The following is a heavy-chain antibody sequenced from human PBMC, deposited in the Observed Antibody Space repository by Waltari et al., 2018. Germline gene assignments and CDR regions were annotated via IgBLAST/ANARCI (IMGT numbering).Heavy chain of an antibody. CDR2: ISSSSSYI. CDR3: ASNPSHCSGGSCYRFDY. CDR1: GFTFSSHS. D-gene: IGHD2-15*01. Sequence: EVQLVESGGGLVTPGGSLRPSCAASGFTFSSHSMNWVSQAPGKGLEWVSSISSSSSYIYYADSVKGRFTISRDNAKNSLYLQMNSLRAEDTAVYYCASNPSHCSGGSCYRFDYWGQGTLVTVSS. V-gene: IGHV3-21*01. J-gene: IGHJ4*02.